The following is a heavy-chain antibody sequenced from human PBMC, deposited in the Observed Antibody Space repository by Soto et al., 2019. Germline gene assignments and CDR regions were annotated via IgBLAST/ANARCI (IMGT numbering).Heavy chain of an antibody. CDR2: IIPILGIA. CDR3: ARRCSGGSCYSALGY. D-gene: IGHD2-15*01. CDR1: GGTFSSYT. Sequence: QVQLVQSGAEVKKPGSSVKVSCKASGGTFSSYTISWVRQAPGQGLEWMGRIIPILGIANYAQKFQGRVTITADKSTSTAYMELSSLRSEDTAVYYCARRCSGGSCYSALGYWGQGTLVTVSS. V-gene: IGHV1-69*02. J-gene: IGHJ4*02.